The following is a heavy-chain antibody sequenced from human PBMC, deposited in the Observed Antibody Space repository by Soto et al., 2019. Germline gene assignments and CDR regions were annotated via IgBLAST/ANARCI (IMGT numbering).Heavy chain of an antibody. J-gene: IGHJ6*02. Sequence: SGPTLVNPTETLTLTCTFPGFSLTSPGMCVSWIRQSPGKALEWLALIERDDDDKYYSTSLKTRLTISKDTRKNQVVLTMANMEPADTATYYCARSIRGPRRFNGMDVWGQGTTVTVSS. CDR2: IERDDDDK. D-gene: IGHD1-20*01. V-gene: IGHV2-70*13. CDR3: ARSIRGPRRFNGMDV. CDR1: GFSLTSPGMC.